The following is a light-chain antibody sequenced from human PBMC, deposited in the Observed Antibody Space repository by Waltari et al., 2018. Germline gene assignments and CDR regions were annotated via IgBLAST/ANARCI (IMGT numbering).Light chain of an antibody. V-gene: IGLV1-40*01. CDR3: QSYDNSLRGSVL. J-gene: IGLJ3*02. CDR1: DSNSASFG. CDR2: EKT. Sequence: QSVLTQAPSVSGAPGQTVTISCTGGDSNSASFGVHGYQHLPGRVPQLLIYEKTNRPSGVPDRFSGSKSGTSASLAIEGLQPEDEGDYYCQSYDNSLRGSVLFGGGTKVTV.